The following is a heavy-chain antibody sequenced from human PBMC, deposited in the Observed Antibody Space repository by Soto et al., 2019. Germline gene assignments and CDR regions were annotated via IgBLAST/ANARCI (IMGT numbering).Heavy chain of an antibody. J-gene: IGHJ6*02. D-gene: IGHD1-26*01. CDR1: GGSVSSSTYY. V-gene: IGHV4-61*01. CDR2: IDYSGTT. CDR3: ARVLHYGMDV. Sequence: PSETLSLTCTVSGGSVSSSTYYWSWIRQPPGKGLDWIAYIDYSGTTNYNPSLESRVTISLDTSKNQFSLKLTSVTAADTAVYYCARVLHYGMDVWGQGTTVTVSS.